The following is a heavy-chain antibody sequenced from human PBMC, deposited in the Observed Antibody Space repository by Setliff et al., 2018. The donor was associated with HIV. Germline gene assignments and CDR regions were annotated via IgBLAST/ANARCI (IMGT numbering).Heavy chain of an antibody. J-gene: IGHJ6*03. CDR2: INPSGGST. V-gene: IGHV1-46*01. D-gene: IGHD3-3*01. Sequence: ASVKVSCKASGYTFTSYYMHWVRQAPGQGLEWMGIINPSGGSTRYAQKFQGRVTMTRDTSTSTVYMELSSLRSEDTAVYYCARDGYYNSWSGYGYYYYYMDAWGKGTTVTVSS. CDR3: ARDGYYNSWSGYGYYYYYMDA. CDR1: GYTFTSYY.